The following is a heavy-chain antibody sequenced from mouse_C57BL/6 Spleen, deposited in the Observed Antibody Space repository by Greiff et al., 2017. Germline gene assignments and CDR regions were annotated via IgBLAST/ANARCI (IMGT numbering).Heavy chain of an antibody. Sequence: QVQLQQSGAELMKPGASVKLSCKATGYTFTGYWIEWVKQRPGHGLEWIGEILPGSGSTNYNGKFKGKATFTADTSSNTAYMQLSSLTTEDSAISYCARKRIYYDYGGWFAYWGQGTLVTVSA. CDR3: ARKRIYYDYGGWFAY. CDR2: ILPGSGST. CDR1: GYTFTGYW. J-gene: IGHJ3*01. V-gene: IGHV1-9*01. D-gene: IGHD2-4*01.